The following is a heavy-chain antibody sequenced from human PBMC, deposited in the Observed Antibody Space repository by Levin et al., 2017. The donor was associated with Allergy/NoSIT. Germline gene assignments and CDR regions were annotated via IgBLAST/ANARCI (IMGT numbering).Heavy chain of an antibody. CDR2: IIPILGIA. V-gene: IGHV1-69*02. J-gene: IGHJ4*02. D-gene: IGHD3-22*01. CDR3: ARWGGSPDYYDSSGYYYEPEG. CDR1: GGTFSSYT. Sequence: SVKVSCKASGGTFSSYTISWVRQAPGQGLEWMGRIIPILGIANYAQKFQGRVTITADKSTSTAYMELSSLRSEDTAVYYCARWGGSPDYYDSSGYYYEPEGWGQGTLVTVSS.